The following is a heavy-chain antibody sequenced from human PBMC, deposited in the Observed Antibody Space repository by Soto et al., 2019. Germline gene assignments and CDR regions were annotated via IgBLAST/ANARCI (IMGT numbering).Heavy chain of an antibody. CDR1: GFTFSSYG. Sequence: GGSLRLSCAASGFTFSSYGMHWVRQAPGKGLEWVAVIWYDGSNKYYADSVKGRFTISRDNSKNTLYLQMNSLRAEDTAVYYCAREDNWNYSRGWEQGVFDYWGQGTLVTVSS. CDR2: IWYDGSNK. D-gene: IGHD1-7*01. CDR3: AREDNWNYSRGWEQGVFDY. V-gene: IGHV3-33*01. J-gene: IGHJ4*02.